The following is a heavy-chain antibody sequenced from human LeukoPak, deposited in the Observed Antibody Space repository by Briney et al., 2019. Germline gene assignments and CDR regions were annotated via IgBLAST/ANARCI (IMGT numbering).Heavy chain of an antibody. D-gene: IGHD3-22*01. CDR1: GGSISSGGYS. CDR3: ASTYYYDSSGYYYPLVY. J-gene: IGHJ4*02. V-gene: IGHV4-30-2*01. Sequence: SQTLSLTCAVSGGSISSGGYSWSWIRQPPGKGLEWIGYIYHSGSTYYNPSLKSRVTISVDRSKNQFSLKLSSVTAADTAVYYCASTYYYDSSGYYYPLVYWGQGTLVTVSS. CDR2: IYHSGST.